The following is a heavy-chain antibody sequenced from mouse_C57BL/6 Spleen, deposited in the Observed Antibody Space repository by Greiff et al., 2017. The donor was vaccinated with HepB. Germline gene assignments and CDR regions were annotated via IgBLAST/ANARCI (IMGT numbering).Heavy chain of an antibody. Sequence: VQLQQPGAELVKPGASVKMSCKASGYTFTSYWITWVKQRPGQGLEWIGDIYPGSGSTNYNEKFKSKATLTVDTSPSTAYMQLSSLTSEDSAVYYCARLQLRLRLYYFDYWGQGTTLTVSS. CDR2: IYPGSGST. V-gene: IGHV1-55*01. D-gene: IGHD3-2*02. J-gene: IGHJ2*01. CDR3: ARLQLRLRLYYFDY. CDR1: GYTFTSYW.